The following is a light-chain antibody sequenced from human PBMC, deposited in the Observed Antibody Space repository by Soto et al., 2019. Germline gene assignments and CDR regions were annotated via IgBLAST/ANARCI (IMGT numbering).Light chain of an antibody. Sequence: QSVLTQPPSASGSPGQSVTISCTGTSSDVGGYNYVSWYQQHPGKAPKLMIYEVTKRPSGVPDRFSGSKSGNTASLTVSGLKAEDEGDYYCSSSAGSNNLVFGGGTKVTVL. J-gene: IGLJ2*01. CDR2: EVT. CDR1: SSDVGGYNY. CDR3: SSSAGSNNLV. V-gene: IGLV2-8*01.